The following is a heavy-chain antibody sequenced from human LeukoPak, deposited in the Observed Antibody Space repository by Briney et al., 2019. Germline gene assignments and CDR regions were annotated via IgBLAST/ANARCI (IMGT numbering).Heavy chain of an antibody. D-gene: IGHD4-17*01. Sequence: SETLSLTCTVSGGSISSGDYYWSWIRQPPGKGLEWIGHIYYSGSTYYNPSLKSRVTISVDTSKNQFSLKLSSVTATDTAVYYCASGDSTIDYWGQGTLVTVSS. V-gene: IGHV4-30-4*01. CDR3: ASGDSTIDY. J-gene: IGHJ4*02. CDR1: GGSISSGDYY. CDR2: IYYSGST.